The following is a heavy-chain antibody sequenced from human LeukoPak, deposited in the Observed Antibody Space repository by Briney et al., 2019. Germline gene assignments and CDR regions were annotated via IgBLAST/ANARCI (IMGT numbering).Heavy chain of an antibody. CDR2: ISAGGATI. Sequence: PGGSLRLSCAASGFTFSTYAMSCVRQAPGNGLECVSAISAGGATIYYADSVKGRFTISRDNSKNTLYLQINSLRAEDTAVYYCTKDSGGTYFYYYYYMDVWGKGTTVTVSS. CDR3: TKDSGGTYFYYYYYMDV. J-gene: IGHJ6*03. D-gene: IGHD1-26*01. CDR1: GFTFSTYA. V-gene: IGHV3-23*01.